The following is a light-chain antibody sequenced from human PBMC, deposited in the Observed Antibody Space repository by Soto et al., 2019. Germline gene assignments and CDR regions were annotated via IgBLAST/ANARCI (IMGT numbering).Light chain of an antibody. CDR2: AAS. Sequence: DTQMTQSPSSLSASVGDRVTVTCRASQGIRDDLGWYQEKPGKAPKRLISAASSLQSGVPSRFSGRGSGTEFTLTISNLQPEDFATYSCPQHNTYPPTFGGGTRVEIK. J-gene: IGKJ4*01. CDR1: QGIRDD. V-gene: IGKV1-17*02. CDR3: PQHNTYPPT.